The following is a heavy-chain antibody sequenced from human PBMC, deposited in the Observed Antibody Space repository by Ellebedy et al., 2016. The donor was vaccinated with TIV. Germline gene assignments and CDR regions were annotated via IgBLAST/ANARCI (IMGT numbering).Heavy chain of an antibody. CDR2: IYFRGST. J-gene: IGHJ3*02. V-gene: IGHV4-39*01. CDR3: ARHVSLRDAFDI. Sequence: MPSETLSLTCTVSGDSISRNSHYWGSIRQPPGRGLEWIGGIYFRGSTYYTPSHESRVTISIDTPKNDFSLRLTSVTAADTAVYYCARHVSLRDAFDIWGQGTMVTVSS. CDR1: GDSISRNSHY.